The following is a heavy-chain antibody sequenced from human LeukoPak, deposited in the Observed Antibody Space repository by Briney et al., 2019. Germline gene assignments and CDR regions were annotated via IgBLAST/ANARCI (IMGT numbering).Heavy chain of an antibody. Sequence: GESVKISXKGSGYTFTSYWIGWVLQMPRKGLEWMGIIYPGDADTRYSPSFQGQVTISADKSISTAYLQWSSLKASDTAMYYCARLKDYYSSERFDYWGQGTLVTVSS. J-gene: IGHJ4*02. CDR1: GYTFTSYW. CDR3: ARLKDYYSSERFDY. CDR2: IYPGDADT. D-gene: IGHD3-10*01. V-gene: IGHV5-51*01.